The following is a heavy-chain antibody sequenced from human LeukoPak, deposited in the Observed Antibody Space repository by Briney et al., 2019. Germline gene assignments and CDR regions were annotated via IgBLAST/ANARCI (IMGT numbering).Heavy chain of an antibody. CDR2: ISGGASNT. V-gene: IGHV3-23*01. CDR1: GFTFSSYA. Sequence: QPGGSLRLSCAASGFTFSSYAMSWVRQAPGKGLEWISSISGGASNTYYVDSVKGRFTISRDSSNNTLLLQMTSLRAEDTAIYFCARARSMLRLRSSFDFWGQGALVTVSS. CDR3: ARARSMLRLRSSFDF. J-gene: IGHJ4*02. D-gene: IGHD2-21*02.